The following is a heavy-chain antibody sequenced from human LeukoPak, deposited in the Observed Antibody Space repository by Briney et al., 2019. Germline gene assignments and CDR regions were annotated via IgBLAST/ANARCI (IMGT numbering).Heavy chain of an antibody. CDR1: GYIFTVYV. CDR2: FCIAGDT. CDR3: VRTNGGTYYDC. J-gene: IGHJ4*02. V-gene: IGHV3-13*01. D-gene: IGHD1-26*01. Sequence: PGGSLKVSCAASGYIFTVYVLRCVRQPPGQGLEWVSVFCIAGDTHYADSAKGRFTLSRDVAKNSSYLQMNTLRAGDTAVYYCVRTNGGTYYDCSGQGTLVTVPS.